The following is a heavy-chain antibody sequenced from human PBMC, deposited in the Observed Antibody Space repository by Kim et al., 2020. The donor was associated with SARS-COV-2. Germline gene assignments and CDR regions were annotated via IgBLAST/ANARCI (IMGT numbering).Heavy chain of an antibody. CDR1: GYSFTSYW. V-gene: IGHV5-10-1*01. CDR2: IDPSDSYT. D-gene: IGHD1-26*01. CDR3: ARYEWVSYYYYGMDV. Sequence: GESLKISCKGSGYSFTSYWISWVRQMPGKGLEWMGRIDPSDSYTNYSPSFQGHVTISADKSISTAYLQWSSLKASDTAMYYCARYEWVSYYYYGMDVWGQGTTVTVSS. J-gene: IGHJ6*02.